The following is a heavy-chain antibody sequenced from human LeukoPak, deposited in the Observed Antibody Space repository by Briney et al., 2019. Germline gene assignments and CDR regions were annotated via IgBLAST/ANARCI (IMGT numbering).Heavy chain of an antibody. CDR2: IVVGSGNT. J-gene: IGHJ3*02. Sequence: GASVKVSCTASGFTFTSSAMQWVRQARGQRLEWIRWIVVGSGNTNYAQKFQERVTITRDMSTSTAYMELSSLRSEDTAVYYCAAGATYYYDSSGYPDAFDIWGQGTMVTVSS. D-gene: IGHD3-22*01. V-gene: IGHV1-58*02. CDR3: AAGATYYYDSSGYPDAFDI. CDR1: GFTFTSSA.